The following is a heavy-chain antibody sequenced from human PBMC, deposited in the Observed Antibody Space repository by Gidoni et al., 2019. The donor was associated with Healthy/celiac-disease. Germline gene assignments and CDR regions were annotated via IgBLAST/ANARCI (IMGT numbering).Heavy chain of an antibody. Sequence: QVQLVQSGAEVKKRGSSVKVSCKASGGTFSSYAISWVRQAPGQGREWMGGIIPIFGTANYAQKFQGRATITADKSTSTAYMELSSLRSEDTAVYYCAREKWETGATKGYFDYWGQGTLVTVSS. V-gene: IGHV1-69*06. J-gene: IGHJ4*02. CDR3: AREKWETGATKGYFDY. D-gene: IGHD7-27*01. CDR2: IIPIFGTA. CDR1: GGTFSSYA.